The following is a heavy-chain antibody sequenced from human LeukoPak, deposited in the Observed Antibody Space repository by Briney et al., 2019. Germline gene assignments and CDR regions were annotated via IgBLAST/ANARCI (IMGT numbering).Heavy chain of an antibody. Sequence: RAGGSLRLSCAASGFSFSAYWMTWVRQAPGTGLEWVANINPAGTETYYVDPVKGRFTISRDNAKNLLYLQMNSLRAEDTAVYYCARFRYVAAVDLWGQGTLVTVSS. D-gene: IGHD1-14*01. J-gene: IGHJ4*02. V-gene: IGHV3-7*01. CDR2: INPAGTET. CDR3: ARFRYVAAVDL. CDR1: GFSFSAYW.